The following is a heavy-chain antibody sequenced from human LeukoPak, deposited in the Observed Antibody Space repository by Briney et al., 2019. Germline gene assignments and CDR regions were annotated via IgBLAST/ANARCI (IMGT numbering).Heavy chain of an antibody. J-gene: IGHJ4*02. Sequence: PGGSLRLSCAASGFTFSSYSMNWVRQAPGKGLEWVSYISFSSSTIYYADSVKGRFTISRDNAKNALYLQMNSLRAEDTAVYYCARVAKNNGFVFDNWGQGTLVTVSS. CDR1: GFTFSSYS. CDR2: ISFSSSTI. V-gene: IGHV3-48*01. D-gene: IGHD2/OR15-2a*01. CDR3: ARVAKNNGFVFDN.